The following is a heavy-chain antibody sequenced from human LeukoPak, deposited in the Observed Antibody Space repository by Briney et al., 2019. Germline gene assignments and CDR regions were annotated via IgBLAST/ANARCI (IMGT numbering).Heavy chain of an antibody. V-gene: IGHV5-51*01. CDR1: GYSFTSYW. CDR3: ARVGDCSSTSCYPYFNY. Sequence: GESLKISCKGSGYSFTSYWIGWVRPMPGKGLEWMGIIYPGDSDTRYSPSFQGQVTISADKSISTAYLQWSSLKASDTAMYYCARVGDCSSTSCYPYFNYWGQGTLVTVSS. J-gene: IGHJ4*02. CDR2: IYPGDSDT. D-gene: IGHD2-2*01.